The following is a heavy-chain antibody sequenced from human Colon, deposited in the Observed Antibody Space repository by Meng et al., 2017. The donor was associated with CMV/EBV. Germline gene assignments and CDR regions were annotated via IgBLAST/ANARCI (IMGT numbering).Heavy chain of an antibody. J-gene: IGHJ4*02. V-gene: IGHV4-59*11. CDR2: VYYSGSA. Sequence: SETLSLTCTVSGDSIRSHYWSWIRQPPGKGLEWMGYVYYSGSATYSPSLKSRVTISVDMSKNQVSLNLRAVTAADTAMYFCARGLGHASNNSHDYWGQGTLVTVSS. D-gene: IGHD1-1*01. CDR3: ARGLGHASNNSHDY. CDR1: GDSIRSHY.